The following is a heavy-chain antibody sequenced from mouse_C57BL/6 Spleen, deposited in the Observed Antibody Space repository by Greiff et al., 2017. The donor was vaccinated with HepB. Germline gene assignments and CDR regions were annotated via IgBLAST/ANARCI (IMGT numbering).Heavy chain of an antibody. J-gene: IGHJ2*01. D-gene: IGHD1-1*01. CDR3: ARQRDYYGSSDFDY. CDR1: GFTFSSYG. CDR2: ISSGGSYT. Sequence: EVHLVESGGDLVKPGGSLKLSCAASGFTFSSYGMSWVRQTPDKRLEWVATISSGGSYTYYPDSVKGRFTISRDNAKNTLYLQMSSLKSEDTAMYYCARQRDYYGSSDFDYWGQGTTLTVSS. V-gene: IGHV5-6*01.